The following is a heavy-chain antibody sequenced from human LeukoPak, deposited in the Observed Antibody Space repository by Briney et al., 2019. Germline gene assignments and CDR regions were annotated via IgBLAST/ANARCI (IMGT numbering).Heavy chain of an antibody. CDR1: GFTFSSYD. CDR2: ISGIGGTT. Sequence: GGSLRLSCAASGFTFSSYDMTWVRQAPGKGLEWVSSISGIGGTTYYADSVKGRFTISSDNSKNTMSLQMNSLRADDTAVYYCARGTNRNYLYYMDVWGKGTMVTISS. V-gene: IGHV3-23*01. J-gene: IGHJ6*03. CDR3: ARGTNRNYLYYMDV. D-gene: IGHD5-24*01.